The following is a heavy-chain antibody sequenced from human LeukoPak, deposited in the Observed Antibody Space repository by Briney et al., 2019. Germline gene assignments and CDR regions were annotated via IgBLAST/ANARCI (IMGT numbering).Heavy chain of an antibody. V-gene: IGHV1-18*01. CDR2: ISAYNGNT. Sequence: GASVKVSCKASGYTFTSYGISWVRQAPGQGLEWMGWISAYNGNTNYAQKLQGRVTMTTDTSTSTAYMELRSLRSDDTAVYYCARERQEWFGDLSFYYYYYMDVWGKGTTVTVSS. CDR1: GYTFTSYG. J-gene: IGHJ6*03. CDR3: ARERQEWFGDLSFYYYYYMDV. D-gene: IGHD3-10*01.